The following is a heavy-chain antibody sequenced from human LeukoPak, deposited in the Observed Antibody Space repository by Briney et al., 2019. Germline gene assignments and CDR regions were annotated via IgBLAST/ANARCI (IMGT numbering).Heavy chain of an antibody. CDR1: GFTFSDYD. CDR3: ARVAKERVGGVYYFDY. V-gene: IGHV3-13*01. D-gene: IGHD1-1*01. Sequence: GGSLRLSCAASGFTFSDYDMHWVRQPTGKGLEWVAAIGTAGDTYYTGSVKGRFTISRENANNSLYLQMHSLRAGDTAVYYCARVAKERVGGVYYFDYWGQGTLVTVSS. CDR2: IGTAGDT. J-gene: IGHJ4*02.